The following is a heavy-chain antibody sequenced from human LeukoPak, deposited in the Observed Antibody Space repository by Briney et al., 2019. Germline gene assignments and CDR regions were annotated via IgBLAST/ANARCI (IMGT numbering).Heavy chain of an antibody. CDR2: IYPGDSDT. CDR3: ARRRGYYDSSDYYFGY. V-gene: IGHV5-51*01. CDR1: GYSFTSYW. D-gene: IGHD3-22*01. J-gene: IGHJ4*02. Sequence: GESLKISCKGSGYSFTSYWIGWVRQMPGKGLEWMGIIYPGDSDTRYSPSFQGQVTISADKSISTAYLQWSSLKASDTAMYYCARRRGYYDSSDYYFGYWGQGTLVTVSS.